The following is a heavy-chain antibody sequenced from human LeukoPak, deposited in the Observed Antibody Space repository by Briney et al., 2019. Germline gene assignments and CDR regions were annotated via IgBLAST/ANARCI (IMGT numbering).Heavy chain of an antibody. CDR3: AGLNYDILTGYLPGYFDY. Sequence: GESLKISCKGSGYSFTSYWIGWVRQMPGKGLEWMGIIYPGDSDTRYSPSFQGQVTISADKSISTAYLQWSSLKASDTAMYYCAGLNYDILTGYLPGYFDYWGQGTLVTVSS. CDR2: IYPGDSDT. D-gene: IGHD3-9*01. CDR1: GYSFTSYW. J-gene: IGHJ4*02. V-gene: IGHV5-51*01.